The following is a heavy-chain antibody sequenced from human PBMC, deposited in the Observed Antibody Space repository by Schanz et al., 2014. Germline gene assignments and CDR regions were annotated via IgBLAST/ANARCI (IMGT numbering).Heavy chain of an antibody. D-gene: IGHD6-13*01. CDR1: GFTFSSYS. J-gene: IGHJ5*02. CDR2: IKSKTDGETT. CDR3: ATASSPVREAGAGSSFHL. V-gene: IGHV3-15*01. Sequence: EMQLLESGGGLIQPGGSLRLSCAASGFTFSSYSMNWVRQAPGKGLEWLGRIKSKTDGETTDYAAPVKGRFSISRDDSQSTLYLQMNSLKIEDTAVYYCATASSPVREAGAGSSFHLWGQGTLVTVSP.